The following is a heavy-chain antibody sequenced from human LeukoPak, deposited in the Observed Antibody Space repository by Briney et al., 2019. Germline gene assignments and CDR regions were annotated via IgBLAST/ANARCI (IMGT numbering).Heavy chain of an antibody. D-gene: IGHD3-9*01. CDR1: GFTFITFT. Sequence: GGSLRLSCAASGFTFITFTMNWVRQAPGKGLEWISWINTTNFVYYADSVKGRFTISRDDARNSLHLQLNSLRDEDTAVYYCARDLDWSFDYWGQGALVTVSS. V-gene: IGHV3-48*02. CDR3: ARDLDWSFDY. J-gene: IGHJ4*02. CDR2: INTTNFV.